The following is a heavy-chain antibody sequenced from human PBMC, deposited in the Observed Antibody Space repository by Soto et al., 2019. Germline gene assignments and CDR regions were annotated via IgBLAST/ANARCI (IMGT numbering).Heavy chain of an antibody. D-gene: IGHD4-4*01. Sequence: ASVKVSCKASGYTFTSYDINWVRQATGQGLEWMGWMNPNSGNTGYAQKFQGRVTMTRNTSISTAYMELSSLRSEDTAVYYCARGNTYDYSNSDPYYFDYWGQGTLVTVS. CDR3: ARGNTYDYSNSDPYYFDY. J-gene: IGHJ4*02. CDR1: GYTFTSYD. CDR2: MNPNSGNT. V-gene: IGHV1-8*01.